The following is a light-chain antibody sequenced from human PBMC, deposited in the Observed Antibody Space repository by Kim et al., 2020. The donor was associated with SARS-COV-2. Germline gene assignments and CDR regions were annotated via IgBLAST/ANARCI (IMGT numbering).Light chain of an antibody. CDR3: QAWDSSTVV. V-gene: IGLV3-1*01. CDR1: KLGDKY. CDR2: QDS. Sequence: SYELTQPPSVSVSPGQTASITCSGDKLGDKYACWYQQKPGQSPVLVIYQDSKRPSGTPERFSGSNSGNTATLTISGTQAMDEADYYCQAWDSSTVVFGGGTKLNVL. J-gene: IGLJ2*01.